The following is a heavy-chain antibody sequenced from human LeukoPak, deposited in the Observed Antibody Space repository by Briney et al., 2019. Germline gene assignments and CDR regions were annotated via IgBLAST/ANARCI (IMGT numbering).Heavy chain of an antibody. CDR3: ARLDWNQNY. V-gene: IGHV4-34*01. Sequence: SETLSLTCAVYGGSFSGYYWSWIRQPPGKGQEWIGEINHSGSTNYNPSLKSRVTISVDTSKNQFSLKLSSVTAADTAVYYCARLDWNQNYWGQGTLVTVSS. CDR1: GGSFSGYY. D-gene: IGHD1-1*01. CDR2: INHSGST. J-gene: IGHJ4*02.